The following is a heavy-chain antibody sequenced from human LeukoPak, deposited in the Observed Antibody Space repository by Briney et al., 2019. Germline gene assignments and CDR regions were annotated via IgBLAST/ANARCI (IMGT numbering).Heavy chain of an antibody. CDR2: ISGSGGST. J-gene: IGHJ5*02. CDR1: GFTFSSYA. V-gene: IGHV3-23*01. CDR3: AKPSSIAARPYPYNWFDP. D-gene: IGHD6-6*01. Sequence: PGGSLRLSCAASGFTFSSYAMSWVRQAPGKGLEWVSAISGSGGSTYYADSVKGRFTISRDNSKNTLYLQMNSLRAENTAVYYCAKPSSIAARPYPYNWFDPWGQGTLVTVSS.